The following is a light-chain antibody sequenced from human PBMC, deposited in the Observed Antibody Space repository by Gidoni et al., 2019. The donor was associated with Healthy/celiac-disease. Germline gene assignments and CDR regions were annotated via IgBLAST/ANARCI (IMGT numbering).Light chain of an antibody. V-gene: IGKV1-5*03. CDR3: QQYNSYRVA. Sequence: DIQMTQSPSTLSASVGDRVTITCRASQSISSWLAWYQQKPGKAPKLLIYKASSLESGVPSRFSGSGSGTEFTRTISSLQPDDFATYYCQQYNSYRVAFXXXTKVEIK. CDR1: QSISSW. CDR2: KAS. J-gene: IGKJ1*01.